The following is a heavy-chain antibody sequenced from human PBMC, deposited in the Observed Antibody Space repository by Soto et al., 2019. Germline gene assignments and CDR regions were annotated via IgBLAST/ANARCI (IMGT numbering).Heavy chain of an antibody. D-gene: IGHD4-17*01. CDR3: ARDVYGDYLGYFDS. CDR2: IYSSGKT. CDR1: GGSINSGGYY. J-gene: IGHJ4*02. Sequence: SETLSLTCAVSGGSINSGGYYWSWIRQHPGKGLEWIGYIYSSGKTYYHPSLKGRLTISIDTSKNQFSLKLSSVTAADTAVYYCARDVYGDYLGYFDSWGQGILVTVSS. V-gene: IGHV4-31*11.